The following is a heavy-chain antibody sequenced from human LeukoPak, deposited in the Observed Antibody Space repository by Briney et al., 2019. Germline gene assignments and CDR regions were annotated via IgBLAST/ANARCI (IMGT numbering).Heavy chain of an antibody. Sequence: GGSLRLSCEASGFTFSNYWMSWVRQAPGKGLGWVANLKQDGSEKYYVDSVKGRFTISRDNAKNSLYLQMNSLRAEDTAVYYCARDRYGYCSSGSCYYYSYMDVWGKGTTVTVSS. V-gene: IGHV3-7*01. CDR1: GFTFSNYW. CDR2: LKQDGSEK. CDR3: ARDRYGYCSSGSCYYYSYMDV. D-gene: IGHD2-15*01. J-gene: IGHJ6*03.